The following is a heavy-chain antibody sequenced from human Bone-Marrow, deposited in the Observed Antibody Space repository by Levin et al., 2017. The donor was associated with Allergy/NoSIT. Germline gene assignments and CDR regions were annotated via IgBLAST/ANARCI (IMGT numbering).Heavy chain of an antibody. V-gene: IGHV3-9*01. D-gene: IGHD3-22*01. Sequence: PGGSLRLSCAASGFTFDDYAMHWVRQAPGKGLEWVSGISWNSGSIGYADSVKGRFTISRDNAKNSLYLQMNSLRAEDTALYYCAKDLSSGYRVAFDIWGQGTMVTVSS. CDR3: AKDLSSGYRVAFDI. J-gene: IGHJ3*02. CDR1: GFTFDDYA. CDR2: ISWNSGSI.